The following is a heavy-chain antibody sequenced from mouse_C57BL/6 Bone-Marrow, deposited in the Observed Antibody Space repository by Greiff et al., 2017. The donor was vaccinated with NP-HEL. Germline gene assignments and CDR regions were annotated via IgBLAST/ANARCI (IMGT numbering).Heavy chain of an antibody. Sequence: EVQRVESGGGLVQPGGSLKLSCAASGFTFSDYYMYWVRQTPEKRLEWVAYISNGGGSTYYPDTVKGRFTISRDNAKNTLYLQMSRLKSEDTAMYYCARLRRGSTWFAYWGQGTLVTVSA. D-gene: IGHD1-1*01. J-gene: IGHJ3*01. CDR1: GFTFSDYY. CDR3: ARLRRGSTWFAY. CDR2: ISNGGGST. V-gene: IGHV5-12*01.